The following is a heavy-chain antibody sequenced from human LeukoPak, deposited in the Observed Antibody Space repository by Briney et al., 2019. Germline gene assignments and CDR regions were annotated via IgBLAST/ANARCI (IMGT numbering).Heavy chain of an antibody. CDR3: AKDAYYDSSGYFDY. D-gene: IGHD3-22*01. V-gene: IGHV3-9*01. Sequence: PGGSLRLSCAASGLTFDDYAMHWVRQAPGKGLEWVSGISWNSGSIGYADFVKGRFTISRDNAKNSLYLQMNSLRAEDTALYYCAKDAYYDSSGYFDYWGQGTLVTVSS. CDR2: ISWNSGSI. J-gene: IGHJ4*02. CDR1: GLTFDDYA.